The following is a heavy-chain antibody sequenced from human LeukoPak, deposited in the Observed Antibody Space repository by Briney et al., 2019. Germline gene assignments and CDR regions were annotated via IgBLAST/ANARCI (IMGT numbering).Heavy chain of an antibody. V-gene: IGHV4-4*07. CDR1: GGSISSYY. D-gene: IGHD5-12*01. J-gene: IGHJ4*02. CDR2: IYTSGST. CDR3: ARYLRFGYDAFDY. Sequence: SETLSLTCTVSGGSISSYYWSWIRQPAGKGLEWIGRIYTSGSTNYNPSLKSRVTMSVDTSKNQFSLKLSSVTAADTAVYYCARYLRFGYDAFDYCWEATLIAVSS.